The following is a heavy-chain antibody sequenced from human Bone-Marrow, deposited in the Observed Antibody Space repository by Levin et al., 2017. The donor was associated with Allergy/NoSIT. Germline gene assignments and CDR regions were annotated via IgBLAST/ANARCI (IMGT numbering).Heavy chain of an antibody. D-gene: IGHD3-10*01. V-gene: IGHV1-2*02. CDR2: INPNSGGT. Sequence: ASVKVSCKASGYTFTGYYMHWVRQAPGQGLEWMGWINPNSGGTNYAQKFQGRVTMTRDTSISTAYMELSRLRSDDTAVYYCASVYYGSGTHYGMDVWGQGTTVTVSS. CDR1: GYTFTGYY. J-gene: IGHJ6*02. CDR3: ASVYYGSGTHYGMDV.